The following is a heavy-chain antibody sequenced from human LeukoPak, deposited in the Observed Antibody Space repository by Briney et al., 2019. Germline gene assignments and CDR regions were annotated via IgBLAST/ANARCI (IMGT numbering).Heavy chain of an antibody. V-gene: IGHV3-30*02. CDR2: IRYDGSNK. D-gene: IGHD3-22*01. J-gene: IGHJ4*02. Sequence: GGSLRLSCAASGFTFGSYGMHWVRQAPGKGLEWVAFIRYDGSNKYYADSVKGRLTISRDNSKNTLYLQMNSLRAEDTAVYYCAKDRTYYYDSSGYYFDYWGQGTLVTVSS. CDR3: AKDRTYYYDSSGYYFDY. CDR1: GFTFGSYG.